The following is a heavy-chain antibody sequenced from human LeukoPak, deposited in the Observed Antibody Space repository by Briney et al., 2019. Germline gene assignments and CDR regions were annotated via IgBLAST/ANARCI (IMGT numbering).Heavy chain of an antibody. Sequence: GGSLRLSCAASGFTFSSYGMHWVRQAPGKGLEWVAVIWYDGSNKYYADSVKGRFTISRDNSKNTLYLQMNSLRAEDTAVYYCAEDYYYGSGSYYAPDRYYFDYWGQGTLVTVSS. CDR2: IWYDGSNK. CDR1: GFTFSSYG. V-gene: IGHV3-30*02. CDR3: AEDYYYGSGSYYAPDRYYFDY. D-gene: IGHD3-10*01. J-gene: IGHJ4*02.